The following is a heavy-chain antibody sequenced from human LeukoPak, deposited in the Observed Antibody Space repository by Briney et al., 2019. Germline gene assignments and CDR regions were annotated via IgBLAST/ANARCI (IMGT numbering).Heavy chain of an antibody. CDR2: ISYDGSNK. J-gene: IGHJ4*02. CDR3: AKDASMAATPPDY. V-gene: IGHV3-30*18. Sequence: PGRSLRLSCAASGFTFDDYAMHWVRQAPGKGLEWVAVISYDGSNKYYADSVKGRFTISRDNSKNTLYLQMNSLRAEDTAVYYCAKDASMAATPPDYWGQGTLVTVSS. D-gene: IGHD2-15*01. CDR1: GFTFDDYA.